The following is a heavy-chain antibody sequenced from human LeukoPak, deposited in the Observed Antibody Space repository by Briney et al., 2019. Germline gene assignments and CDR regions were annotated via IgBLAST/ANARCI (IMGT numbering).Heavy chain of an antibody. J-gene: IGHJ3*02. V-gene: IGHV3-23*01. Sequence: LPGGSPRLSCAASGFTFSSYAMSWVRQAPGKGLEWVSAISGSGGSTYYADSVKGRFTISRDNSKNTLYLQMNSLRAEDTAVYYCAKDGRRGYYYDSSGYPHGAFDIWGQGTMVTVSS. CDR2: ISGSGGST. CDR3: AKDGRRGYYYDSSGYPHGAFDI. D-gene: IGHD3-22*01. CDR1: GFTFSSYA.